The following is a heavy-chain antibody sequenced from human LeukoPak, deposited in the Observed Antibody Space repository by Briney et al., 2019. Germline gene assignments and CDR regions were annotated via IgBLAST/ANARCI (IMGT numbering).Heavy chain of an antibody. V-gene: IGHV4-59*01. J-gene: IGHJ4*02. CDR1: GGSISSYY. CDR2: IYYSGST. D-gene: IGHD5-24*01. CDR3: ARIVRSQEMATIKSNYLDY. Sequence: SETLPLTCTVSGGSISSYYWSWIRQPPGKGLEWIGYIYYSGSTNYNPSLKSRVTISVDTSKNQFSLKLSSVTAADTAVYYCARIVRSQEMATIKSNYLDYWGQGTLVTVSS.